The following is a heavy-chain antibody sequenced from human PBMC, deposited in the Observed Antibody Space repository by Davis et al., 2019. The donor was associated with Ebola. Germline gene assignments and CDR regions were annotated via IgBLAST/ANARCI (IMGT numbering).Heavy chain of an antibody. D-gene: IGHD6-13*01. CDR3: ARGARGSPDY. J-gene: IGHJ4*02. Sequence: AASVKVSCKTSGFTFIDYFIHWVRQAPGQGLEWMGRINPDSGVTNYAQKFQGRVTMTRDTSISTAYMELSRLRSDDTAVYYCARGARGSPDYWGRGTLVTVSS. CDR1: GFTFIDYF. V-gene: IGHV1-2*06. CDR2: INPDSGVT.